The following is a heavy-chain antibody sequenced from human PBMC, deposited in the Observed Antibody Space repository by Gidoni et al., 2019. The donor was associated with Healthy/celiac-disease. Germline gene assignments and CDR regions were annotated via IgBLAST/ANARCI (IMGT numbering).Heavy chain of an antibody. CDR1: GGSISSSSYY. CDR2: IYYSGST. Sequence: QLQLQESGPGLVKPSETLSLTCTVSGGSISSSSYYWGWIRQPPGKGLGWIGSIYYSGSTYYTPSRKSRVTISVDTSKNQFSLKLSSVTAADTAVYYCASTGDYWGQGTLVTVSS. V-gene: IGHV4-39*01. J-gene: IGHJ4*02. CDR3: ASTGDY.